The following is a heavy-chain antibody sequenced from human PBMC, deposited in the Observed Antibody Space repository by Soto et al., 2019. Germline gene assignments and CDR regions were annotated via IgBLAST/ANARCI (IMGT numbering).Heavy chain of an antibody. CDR2: FDPEDGET. J-gene: IGHJ5*02. CDR1: GYTLTELS. Sequence: RASVKVSCKVSGYTLTELSMHWVRQAPGKGLEWMGGFDPEDGETIYAQKFQGRVTMTEDTSTDTAYMELSSLRSEDTAVYYCATVVGGTAWFDPWGQGTLVTVSS. CDR3: ATVVGGTAWFDP. V-gene: IGHV1-24*01. D-gene: IGHD3-16*01.